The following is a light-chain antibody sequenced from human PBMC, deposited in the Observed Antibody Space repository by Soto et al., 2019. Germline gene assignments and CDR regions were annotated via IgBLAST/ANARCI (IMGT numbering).Light chain of an antibody. CDR1: QSVSSN. V-gene: IGKV3-15*01. CDR2: GAS. J-gene: IGKJ1*01. CDR3: QQYNKWPQT. Sequence: EIVMTQSPATLSVSPGGRATLSCRASQSVSSNLAWYQQKPGQAPRLLIYGASTRATGIPARFSGSGSGTEFTLTISSLQSEDFAVYYCQQYNKWPQTFGQGTKVDIK.